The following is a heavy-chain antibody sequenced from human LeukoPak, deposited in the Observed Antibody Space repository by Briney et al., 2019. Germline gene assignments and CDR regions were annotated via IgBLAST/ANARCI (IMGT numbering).Heavy chain of an antibody. CDR1: GFTFSSYA. CDR3: AKLTTYYYDSSGFDY. V-gene: IGHV3-23*01. J-gene: IGHJ4*02. CDR2: ISGSGGST. D-gene: IGHD3-22*01. Sequence: PGGSLRLSCAASGFTFSSYAMSWVRQAPGKGLEWVSAISGSGGSTYYADSVKGRFTISRDNSKNTLYLQMNSLRAEDTAVYYCAKLTTYYYDSSGFDYWGQGTLVTVSS.